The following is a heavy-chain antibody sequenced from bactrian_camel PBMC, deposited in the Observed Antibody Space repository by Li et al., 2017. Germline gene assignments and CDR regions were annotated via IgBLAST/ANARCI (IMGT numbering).Heavy chain of an antibody. J-gene: IGHJ4*01. CDR2: SKGGDGSA. V-gene: IGHV3S40*01. D-gene: IGHD1*01. CDR3: AANGEGSMLCFVAQYGV. Sequence: VQLVESGGGSVQPGGSLRLSCAASGFTFSSYYMSWVRQAPGKGLEWVSFSKGGDGSAYYADSVKGRFTISRDNAKNMVYLQMNSLNAEDTAMYYCAANGEGSMLCFVAQYGVWGQGTQVTVS. CDR1: GFTFSSYY.